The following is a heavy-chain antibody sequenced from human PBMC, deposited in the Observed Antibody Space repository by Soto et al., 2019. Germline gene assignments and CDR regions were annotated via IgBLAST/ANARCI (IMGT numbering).Heavy chain of an antibody. Sequence: GGSLRLSCTVSGFYFNNYGINWVRQPPGKGLEWVSSVSKSDYTYYSDSVKGRFTISRDNAKNSVSMQMNSLRAEDTAVYYCAREDSIIIPAVSDFWGQGTLVTVSS. D-gene: IGHD2-2*01. CDR2: VSKSDYT. V-gene: IGHV3-21*01. CDR1: GFYFNNYG. J-gene: IGHJ4*02. CDR3: AREDSIIIPAVSDF.